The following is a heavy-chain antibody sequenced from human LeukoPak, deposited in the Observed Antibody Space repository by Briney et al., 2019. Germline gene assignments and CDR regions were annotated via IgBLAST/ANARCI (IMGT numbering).Heavy chain of an antibody. CDR3: ARSNSGSYYGWFDP. D-gene: IGHD1-26*01. J-gene: IGHJ5*02. CDR2: LWRDGSNK. V-gene: IGHV3-33*01. CDR1: GFTFNSYG. Sequence: GGSLRLSCAASGFTFNSYGMHWVRQAPGKGLEWVAVLWRDGSNKYYADSVKGRFTISRDNPKNTLYLQMNSLRAEDTAVYYCARSNSGSYYGWFDPWGQGTLVTVSS.